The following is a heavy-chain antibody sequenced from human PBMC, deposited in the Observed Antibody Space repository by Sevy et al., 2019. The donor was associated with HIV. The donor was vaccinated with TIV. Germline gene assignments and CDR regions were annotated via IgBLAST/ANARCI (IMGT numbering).Heavy chain of an antibody. CDR2: IFHSGKT. CDR1: GGSISRIGNY. CDR3: AKIYDY. D-gene: IGHD3-3*01. J-gene: IGHJ4*02. Sequence: SETLSLTCSVSGGSISRIGNYWGWVRQPPGERLEGIGDIFHSGKTNYNPSLKSRVTISLDTSKNKLSLKLSSVTAADTAVYYCAKIYDYWGPGALVTVSS. V-gene: IGHV4-39*01.